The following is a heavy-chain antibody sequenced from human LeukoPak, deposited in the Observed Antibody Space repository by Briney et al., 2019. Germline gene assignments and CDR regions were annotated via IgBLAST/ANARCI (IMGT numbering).Heavy chain of an antibody. Sequence: SETLSLTCTVSGGSISSYYWSWIRQPPGKGLEWIGYIYYSGSTNYNPSLKSRVTISVDTSKNQFSLKLSSVTAADTAVYYCAYFDWLLGDYFDYWGQGTLVTVSS. CDR2: IYYSGST. J-gene: IGHJ4*02. D-gene: IGHD3-9*01. CDR1: GGSISSYY. V-gene: IGHV4-59*12. CDR3: AYFDWLLGDYFDY.